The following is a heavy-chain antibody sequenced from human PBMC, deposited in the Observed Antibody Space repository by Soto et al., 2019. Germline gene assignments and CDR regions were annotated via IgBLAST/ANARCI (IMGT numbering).Heavy chain of an antibody. CDR2: INAGNGNT. J-gene: IGHJ5*02. CDR3: ARALTTVTTGGWFDP. D-gene: IGHD4-17*01. CDR1: GYTFTSYA. Sequence: QVQLVQSGAEEKKPGASVKVSCKASGYTFTSYAMHWVRQAPGQRLEWMGWINAGNGNTKYSQKFQGRVTITRDTSXXTAYMALSSLRSEDTAVYYCARALTTVTTGGWFDPWGQGTLVTVSS. V-gene: IGHV1-3*05.